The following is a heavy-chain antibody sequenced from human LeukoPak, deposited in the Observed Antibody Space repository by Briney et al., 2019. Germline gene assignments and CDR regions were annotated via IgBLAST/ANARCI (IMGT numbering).Heavy chain of an antibody. V-gene: IGHV3-48*03. Sequence: GGSLRLSCAASGFTFSSYEMNWVRQAPGKGLEWVSYISSSGSTIYYADSVKGRFTISRDNAKNSLYLQMNSLRAEATAVYYCAASMTTVLNWGQGTLVTVSS. CDR3: AASMTTVLN. CDR2: ISSSGSTI. J-gene: IGHJ4*02. CDR1: GFTFSSYE. D-gene: IGHD4-23*01.